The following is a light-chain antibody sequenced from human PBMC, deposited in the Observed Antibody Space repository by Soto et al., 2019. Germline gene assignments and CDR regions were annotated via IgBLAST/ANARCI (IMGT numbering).Light chain of an antibody. CDR3: QQYGVSPRT. Sequence: EFVLTQSPGTLSLSPGERATLSCRASQSVSSSYLAWYQQRPGQAPRLLIYGASSRATGIPDRFSGSGSGTDFSLTISRLEPEDFAVYYCQQYGVSPRTFGQGTKVDIK. CDR1: QSVSSSY. V-gene: IGKV3-20*01. J-gene: IGKJ1*01. CDR2: GAS.